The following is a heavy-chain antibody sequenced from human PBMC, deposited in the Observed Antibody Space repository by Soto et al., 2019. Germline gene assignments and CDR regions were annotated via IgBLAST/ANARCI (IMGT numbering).Heavy chain of an antibody. Sequence: SVSNAWMNWVRQAPGKGLEWVGRIKSKTDGGTTDYAAPVKGRFTISRDDSKNTLYLQMNSLKTEDTAVYYCTTEGDMVTPEQHWGQGTLVTVSS. CDR2: IKSKTDGGTT. V-gene: IGHV3-15*07. CDR1: SVSNAW. J-gene: IGHJ1*01. D-gene: IGHD2-21*02. CDR3: TTEGDMVTPEQH.